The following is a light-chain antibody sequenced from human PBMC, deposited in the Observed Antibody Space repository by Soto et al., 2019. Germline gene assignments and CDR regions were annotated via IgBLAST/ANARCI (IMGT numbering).Light chain of an antibody. V-gene: IGLV1-40*01. Sequence: QSVLTQPPSVSGAPGQRVTISCTGSSSNIGTGFDVHWYQHHPGTAPRLLIYNSNNRPSGVPDRFSGSKSGTSASLAITGLQAEDEADYYCQSYDSSLSVIFGGGTKLTVL. CDR3: QSYDSSLSVI. J-gene: IGLJ2*01. CDR1: SSNIGTGFD. CDR2: NSN.